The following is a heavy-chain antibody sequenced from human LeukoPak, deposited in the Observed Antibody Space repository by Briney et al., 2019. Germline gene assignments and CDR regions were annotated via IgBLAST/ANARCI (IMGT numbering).Heavy chain of an antibody. CDR1: GGSFSDYY. D-gene: IGHD3-3*01. CDR3: ARGGLRFLEQTTHGLDI. J-gene: IGHJ3*02. V-gene: IGHV4-34*01. Sequence: PSDTLSPSSAVYGGSFSDYYCSCIRQPPGKGLEWSWEINHSGDTNYIPSLKSRVTTSVDTSKSQFSLKLTSVTAADTAVYYCARGGLRFLEQTTHGLDIWGQGTMVTVSS. CDR2: INHSGDT.